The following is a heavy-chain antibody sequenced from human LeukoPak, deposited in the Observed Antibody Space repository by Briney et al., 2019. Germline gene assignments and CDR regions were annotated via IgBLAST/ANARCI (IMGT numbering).Heavy chain of an antibody. Sequence: SETLSLTCTVSGGSLSSGGYYWSWIRQYPEKGLEWIGYIYHSGSTYYNPSLQSRVSISLDMSRNQFSLKLSSVTAADTAVYYCARFNWNYVGSNWFDPWGQGTLVTVSS. J-gene: IGHJ5*02. CDR2: IYHSGST. CDR3: ARFNWNYVGSNWFDP. V-gene: IGHV4-31*03. D-gene: IGHD1-7*01. CDR1: GGSLSSGGYY.